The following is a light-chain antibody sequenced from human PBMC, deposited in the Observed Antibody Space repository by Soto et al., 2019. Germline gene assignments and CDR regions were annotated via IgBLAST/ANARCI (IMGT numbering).Light chain of an antibody. CDR2: GAS. CDR1: RSLTSNY. J-gene: IGKJ1*01. CDR3: QHYSYSTWA. Sequence: EIVLTQSPGTLSLSPGERATLSCRASRSLTSNYLAWYQQKAGQAPRLLIYGASSRATGIPDRFSGLGSRTDLTLTISRLEPEDCEVYDGQHYSYSTWAFGQGTKVDIK. V-gene: IGKV3-20*01.